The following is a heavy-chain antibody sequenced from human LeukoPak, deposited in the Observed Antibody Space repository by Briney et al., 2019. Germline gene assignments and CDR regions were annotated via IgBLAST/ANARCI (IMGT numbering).Heavy chain of an antibody. J-gene: IGHJ5*02. D-gene: IGHD4-17*01. CDR1: GYTFTGYY. CDR3: ARSVREYGDYPDNWFDP. V-gene: IGHV1-2*02. Sequence: ASVKVSCKASGYTFTGYYMNWVRRAPGQGLEWMGWINPSTGGSNYAQKFQGRVTMTRDTSITTAYMELRRLTSDDTAVYFCARSVREYGDYPDNWFDPWGQGTLVTVSS. CDR2: INPSTGGS.